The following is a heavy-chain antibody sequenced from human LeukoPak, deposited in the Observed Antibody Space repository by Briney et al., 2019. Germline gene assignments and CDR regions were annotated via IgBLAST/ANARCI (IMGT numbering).Heavy chain of an antibody. V-gene: IGHV1-18*04. CDR2: ISAYNGNT. D-gene: IGHD6-19*01. J-gene: IGHJ4*02. CDR3: ARDAVGGWLSPGDY. CDR1: GYTFTSYY. Sequence: ASVKVSCKASGYTFTSYYMHWVRQAPGQGLEWMGWISAYNGNTNYAQKLQGRVTMTTDTSTSTAYMELRSLRSDDTAVYYCARDAVGGWLSPGDYWGQGTLVTVSS.